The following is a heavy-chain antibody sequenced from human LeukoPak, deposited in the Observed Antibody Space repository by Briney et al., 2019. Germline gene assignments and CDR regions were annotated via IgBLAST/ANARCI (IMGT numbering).Heavy chain of an antibody. D-gene: IGHD6-19*01. J-gene: IGHJ4*02. CDR1: GGSISSYY. CDR3: ARAVKFTYSSGWYGGYYFDY. Sequence: SETLSLTCTVSGGSISSYYWSWIRQPPGKGLEWIGYIYYSGSTNYNPSLKSRVTISVDTSKNQFSLKLSSVTAADTAVYYCARAVKFTYSSGWYGGYYFDYWGQGTLVTVSS. V-gene: IGHV4-59*08. CDR2: IYYSGST.